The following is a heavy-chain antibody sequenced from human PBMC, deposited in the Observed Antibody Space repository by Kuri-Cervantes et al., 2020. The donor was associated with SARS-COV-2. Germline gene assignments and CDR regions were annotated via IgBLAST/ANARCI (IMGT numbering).Heavy chain of an antibody. Sequence: GESLKISCSASGFTFSSYAMHWVRQAPGKGLEYVSAISSNGGSTYYADSVKGRFTISRDNSKNTLYLQMSSLRAEDTAVYYCARGSEGGWYQDHWGQGTLVTVSS. CDR2: ISSNGGST. J-gene: IGHJ4*02. CDR1: GFTFSSYA. V-gene: IGHV3-64D*06. D-gene: IGHD6-19*01. CDR3: ARGSEGGWYQDH.